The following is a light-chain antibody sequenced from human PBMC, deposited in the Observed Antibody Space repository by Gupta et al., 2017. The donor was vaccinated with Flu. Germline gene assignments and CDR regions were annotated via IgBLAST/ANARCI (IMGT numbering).Light chain of an antibody. CDR2: GAS. CDR1: QSVNIN. J-gene: IGKJ2*01. CDR3: QQLYIGHPTYI. V-gene: IGKV3-15*01. Sequence: EIVMTQSPATLSVSPGERATLSCRASQSVNINLAWYQNKPGQAPRLLIYGASTRAKGVKARFSGSGDGTDFTLTISSRQSEDFAVYYCQQLYIGHPTYIFGEGTKMEIK.